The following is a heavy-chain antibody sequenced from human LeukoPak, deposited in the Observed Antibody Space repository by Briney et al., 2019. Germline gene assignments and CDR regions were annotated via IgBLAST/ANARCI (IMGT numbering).Heavy chain of an antibody. CDR1: GYTFTSYY. CDR3: ARGRGVVTRYYYYMDV. Sequence: ASVKVSCKASGYTFTSYYMHWVRQAPGQGLEWMGIINPSGGSTSYAQKFQGRVTMTRNTSISTAYMELSSLRSEDTAVYYCARGRGVVTRYYYYMDVWGKGTTVTVSS. D-gene: IGHD2-21*02. J-gene: IGHJ6*03. V-gene: IGHV1-46*01. CDR2: INPSGGST.